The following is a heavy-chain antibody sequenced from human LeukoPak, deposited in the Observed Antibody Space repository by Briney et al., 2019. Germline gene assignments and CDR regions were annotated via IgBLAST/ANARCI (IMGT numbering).Heavy chain of an antibody. CDR1: GFTFSSYG. V-gene: IGHV3-30*18. Sequence: PGGSLRLSCAASGFTFSSYGMHWVRQAPGKGLEWVAVISYDGSNKYYADSVKGRFTISRDNSKNTLYLQMNSLRAEDTAVYYCAKDHEQVPSPWGQGTLVTVSS. CDR2: ISYDGSNK. J-gene: IGHJ5*02. D-gene: IGHD2-2*01. CDR3: AKDHEQVPSP.